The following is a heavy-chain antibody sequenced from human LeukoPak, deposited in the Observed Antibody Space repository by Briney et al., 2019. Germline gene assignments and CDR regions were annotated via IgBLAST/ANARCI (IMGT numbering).Heavy chain of an antibody. V-gene: IGHV3-23*01. CDR3: VRAPLRYYDSSGYYFSLFDY. D-gene: IGHD3-22*01. J-gene: IGHJ4*02. CDR1: GFTFSSYA. CDR2: ISGSGGST. Sequence: GGSLRLSCAASGFTFSSYAMSWVRQAPGKGLEWVSAISGSGGSTYYADSVKGRFTISRDNSKNTLYLQMNSLRAEDTAVYYCVRAPLRYYDSSGYYFSLFDYWGQGTLVTVSS.